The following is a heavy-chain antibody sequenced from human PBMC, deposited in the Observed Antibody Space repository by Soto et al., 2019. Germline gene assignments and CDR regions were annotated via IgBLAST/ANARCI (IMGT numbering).Heavy chain of an antibody. CDR1: GSSISGFY. CDR2: IYYRGST. Sequence: PSETLSLTCSVSGSSISGFYWSWIRQPPGKGLEWIGSIYYRGSTNYNPSLKSRVIISIDSSKNQFSLRLNSVTAADTAVYYCAVPGAGDFDYWSQGTLVT. CDR3: AVPGAGDFDY. V-gene: IGHV4-59*01. J-gene: IGHJ4*02. D-gene: IGHD6-13*01.